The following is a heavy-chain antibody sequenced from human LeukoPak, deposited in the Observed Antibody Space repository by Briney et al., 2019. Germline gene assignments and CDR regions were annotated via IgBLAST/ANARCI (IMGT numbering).Heavy chain of an antibody. CDR1: GFTFSSYA. J-gene: IGHJ3*02. V-gene: IGHV3-23*01. Sequence: GGSLRLSCAASGFTFSSYAMSWVRQAPGKGLEWVSAISGSGGSTYYADSVKGRFTISRDNSKNTLYLQMNSLRAEDTAVYYCAKMTRVYYDFWSGYLHEAFDIWGQGTMVTVSS. D-gene: IGHD3-3*01. CDR3: AKMTRVYYDFWSGYLHEAFDI. CDR2: ISGSGGST.